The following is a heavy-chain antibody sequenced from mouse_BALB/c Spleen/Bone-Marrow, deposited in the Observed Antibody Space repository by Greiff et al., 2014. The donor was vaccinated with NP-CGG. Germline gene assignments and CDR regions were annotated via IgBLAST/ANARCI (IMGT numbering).Heavy chain of an antibody. J-gene: IGHJ4*01. Sequence: VQLKESGPSLVKPSQTLAITCSVTGDSITSGYWNWVRKFPGNKLEYMGYISYSGSTFYNPSLKSRISITRDTSKNQYYLQLKSVTTEDTATYYCARFGYDYALDYWGQGTSVTVSS. CDR2: ISYSGST. D-gene: IGHD2-2*01. CDR3: ARFGYDYALDY. CDR1: GDSITSGY. V-gene: IGHV3-8*02.